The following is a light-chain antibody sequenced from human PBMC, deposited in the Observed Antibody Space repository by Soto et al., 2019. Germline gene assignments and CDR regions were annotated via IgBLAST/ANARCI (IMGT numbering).Light chain of an antibody. CDR3: QQRHMWPIT. CDR2: GGS. J-gene: IGKJ5*01. Sequence: EIVLTQSPGTLSLSPGERATLSCRASQSLTNSRLAWYQQKPGQAPKVLIYGGSNRATGIPDRFSGSGSGTDFTLTISSLEPEDSAVYYCQQRHMWPITFGQGTRLEIK. CDR1: QSLTNSR. V-gene: IGKV3D-20*02.